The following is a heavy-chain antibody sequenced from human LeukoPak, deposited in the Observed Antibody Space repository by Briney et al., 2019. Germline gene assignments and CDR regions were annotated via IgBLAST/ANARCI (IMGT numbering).Heavy chain of an antibody. Sequence: VASVKVSCKPSGGTLSSYARSWVRQAPGQGLEWMGRIILIFGIAKYAQKLQGKVTITAHKSTSTAYMELSSLRCKDTDVYYCAREWGYPDYPWGQGALVTVSS. CDR2: IILIFGIA. CDR3: AREWGYPDYP. J-gene: IGHJ5*02. V-gene: IGHV1-69*04. D-gene: IGHD5-18*01. CDR1: GGTLSSYA.